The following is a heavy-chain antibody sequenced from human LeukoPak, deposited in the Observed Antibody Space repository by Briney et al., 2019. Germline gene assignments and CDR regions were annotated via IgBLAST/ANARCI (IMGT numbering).Heavy chain of an antibody. CDR1: GGSISSGGYY. Sequence: SETLSLTCTVSGGSISSGGYYWSWIRQPPGKGLEWIGEINHSGSTNYNPSLKSRVTISVDTSKNQFSLKLSSVTAADTAVYYCARGGAVAGSLDYWGQGTLVTVSS. CDR3: ARGGAVAGSLDY. D-gene: IGHD6-19*01. V-gene: IGHV4-39*07. J-gene: IGHJ4*02. CDR2: INHSGST.